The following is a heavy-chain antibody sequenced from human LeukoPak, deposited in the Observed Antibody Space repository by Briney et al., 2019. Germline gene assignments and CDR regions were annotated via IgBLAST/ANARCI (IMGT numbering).Heavy chain of an antibody. CDR1: GGSISSSGYY. V-gene: IGHV4-39*01. D-gene: IGHD3-22*01. J-gene: IGHJ4*02. CDR3: ARNYYDSSGYNFDY. Sequence: SETLSLTCTVSGGSISSSGYYWGWIRQPPGKGLEWIGSIYYSGSTYYNPSLKSRVTISVDTSKNQFSLKLSSVTAADTAVYYCARNYYDSSGYNFDYWGQGTLVTVSS. CDR2: IYYSGST.